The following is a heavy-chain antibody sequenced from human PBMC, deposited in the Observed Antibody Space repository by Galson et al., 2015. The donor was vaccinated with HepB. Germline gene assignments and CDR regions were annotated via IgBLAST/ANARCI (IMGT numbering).Heavy chain of an antibody. CDR2: TYYRYKWYN. CDR3: AREGCGGDCYNFDY. D-gene: IGHD2-21*01. CDR1: GDSVSSISAA. J-gene: IGHJ4*02. V-gene: IGHV6-1*01. Sequence: CAISGDSVSSISAAWNWIRQSPSRGLEWLGRTYYRYKWYNDYAVSVKSRITINPDTSKNQFSLQLNSVTPEDTAVYYCAREGCGGDCYNFDYWGQGTLVTVSS.